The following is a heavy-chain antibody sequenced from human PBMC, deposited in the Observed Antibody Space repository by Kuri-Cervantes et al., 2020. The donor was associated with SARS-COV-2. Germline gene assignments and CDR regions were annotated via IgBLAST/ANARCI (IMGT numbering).Heavy chain of an antibody. V-gene: IGHV4-39*02. CDR3: VRDHDYGSRNKFDF. Sequence: SETLSLTCTVSHEPLYSSSHFWGWIRQSPGKGLEWIGSVFYSGTTYYNPSLQSRVTVSVDLSKNQFSLSLQSVTAADTAVYYYVRDHDYGSRNKFDFWGPGALVTVSS. CDR2: VFYSGTT. D-gene: IGHD6-13*01. CDR1: HEPLYSSSHF. J-gene: IGHJ4*02.